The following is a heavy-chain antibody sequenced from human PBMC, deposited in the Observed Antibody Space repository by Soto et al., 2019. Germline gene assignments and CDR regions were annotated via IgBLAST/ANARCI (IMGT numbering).Heavy chain of an antibody. Sequence: QVQLVQSGAVVKKPGSSVKVSCKASGGTFSSYTISWVRQAPGQGLEWMGRIMPIHGIANYAQKFQGKVPITADKSTSTAYMEVSSLRSEDMAVYYSARDGCSSGSCYSSWGQGTLVTISS. J-gene: IGHJ4*02. CDR1: GGTFSSYT. D-gene: IGHD2-15*01. V-gene: IGHV1-69*08. CDR3: ARDGCSSGSCYSS. CDR2: IMPIHGIA.